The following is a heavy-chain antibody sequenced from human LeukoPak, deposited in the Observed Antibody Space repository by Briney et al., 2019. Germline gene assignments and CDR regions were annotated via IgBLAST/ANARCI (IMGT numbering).Heavy chain of an antibody. V-gene: IGHV4-39*01. CDR1: GGSISSSSYY. CDR2: IYYSGST. Sequence: PSQTLSLTCTVSGGSISSSSYYWGWIRQPPGKGLEWIGSIYYSGSTYYNPSLKSRVTISVDTSKNQFSLKLSSVTAADTAVYYCARSPHLEHFDYWGQGTLVTVSS. CDR3: ARSPHLEHFDY. J-gene: IGHJ4*02. D-gene: IGHD1-1*01.